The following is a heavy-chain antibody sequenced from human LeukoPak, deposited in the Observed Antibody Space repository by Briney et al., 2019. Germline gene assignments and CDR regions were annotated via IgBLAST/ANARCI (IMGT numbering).Heavy chain of an antibody. Sequence: GGSLRLSWAASGFTFSSYGMHWVRQAPGKGLEWVAFIRYDGSNKYYADSVKGRFTISRDNSKNTLYLQMNSLRAEDTAVYYCAKALLPFATVTAQSDYWGQGTLVTVSS. CDR2: IRYDGSNK. D-gene: IGHD4-17*01. V-gene: IGHV3-30*02. J-gene: IGHJ4*02. CDR1: GFTFSSYG. CDR3: AKALLPFATVTAQSDY.